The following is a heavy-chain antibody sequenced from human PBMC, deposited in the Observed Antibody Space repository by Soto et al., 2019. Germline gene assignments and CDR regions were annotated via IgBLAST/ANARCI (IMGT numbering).Heavy chain of an antibody. CDR2: IYPGDSDT. CDR3: ARGPLPYGSGSYSIPYYYMEV. D-gene: IGHD3-10*01. V-gene: IGHV5-51*01. J-gene: IGHJ6*03. CDR1: GYSFTSYW. Sequence: PVESLKISCKCSGYSFTSYWIGWVRQMPGKGLEWMGIIYPGDSDTRYSPSFQGQVTISADKSISTAYLQWSSLKASDTAMYYCARGPLPYGSGSYSIPYYYMEVWGKGTTVTVTS.